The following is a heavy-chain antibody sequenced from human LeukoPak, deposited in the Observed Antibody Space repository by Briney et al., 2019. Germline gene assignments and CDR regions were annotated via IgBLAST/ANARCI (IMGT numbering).Heavy chain of an antibody. CDR3: AKGSVLRYFDWFVDYYYGMDV. CDR2: ISDSGGST. D-gene: IGHD3-9*01. V-gene: IGHV3-23*01. Sequence: GGSLRLSCAASGFTVSSNYMSWVRQAPGKGLEWVSAISDSGGSTYYADSVKGRFTISRDNSKNTLYLQMNSLRAEDTAVYYCAKGSVLRYFDWFVDYYYGMDVWGQGTTVTVSS. J-gene: IGHJ6*02. CDR1: GFTVSSNY.